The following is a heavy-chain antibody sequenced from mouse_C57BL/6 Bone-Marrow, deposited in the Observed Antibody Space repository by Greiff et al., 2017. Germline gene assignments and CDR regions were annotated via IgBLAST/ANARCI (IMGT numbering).Heavy chain of an antibody. CDR3: ARDGGTGTGWYFDV. CDR2: SRNKANDYTT. V-gene: IGHV7-1*01. J-gene: IGHJ1*03. Sequence: EVQGVESGGGLVQSGRSLRLSCATSGFTFSDFYMEWVRQAPGKGLEWIAASRNKANDYTTEYSASVKGRFIVSRDTSQSILYLQMNALRAEDTAMYYCARDGGTGTGWYFDVWGTGTTVTVSS. CDR1: GFTFSDFY. D-gene: IGHD4-1*01.